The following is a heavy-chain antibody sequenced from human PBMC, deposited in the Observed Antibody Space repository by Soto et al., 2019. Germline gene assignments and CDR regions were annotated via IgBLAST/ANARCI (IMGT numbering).Heavy chain of an antibody. V-gene: IGHV3-23*01. D-gene: IGHD6-19*01. CDR2: ISGSGGNT. J-gene: IGHJ6*02. Sequence: EVQLLESGGGLVQPGGSLRLSCAASGFTFTSFAMSWVRQAPGKGLEWVSGISGSGGNTYYADSVKGRFTISRDNSKDTVYLQMSGLRADDTALYYCAKGRSSGWNGDYHYYALDVWGPGTTVTVSS. CDR3: AKGRSSGWNGDYHYYALDV. CDR1: GFTFTSFA.